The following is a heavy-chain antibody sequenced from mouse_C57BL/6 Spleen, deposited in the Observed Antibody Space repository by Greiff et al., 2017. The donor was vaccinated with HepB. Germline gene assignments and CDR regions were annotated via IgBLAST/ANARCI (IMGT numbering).Heavy chain of an antibody. J-gene: IGHJ4*01. Sequence: VQLQQSGAELVRPGTSVKLSCKASGYTFTSYWMHWVKQRPGQGLEWIGVIDPSDSYTNYNQKFKGKATLTVDTSSSTAYMQLSSLTSEDSAVFYCAQGLRLRNYAMDYWSKGASVTVSP. V-gene: IGHV1-59*01. D-gene: IGHD3-2*02. CDR2: IDPSDSYT. CDR1: GYTFTSYW. CDR3: AQGLRLRNYAMDY.